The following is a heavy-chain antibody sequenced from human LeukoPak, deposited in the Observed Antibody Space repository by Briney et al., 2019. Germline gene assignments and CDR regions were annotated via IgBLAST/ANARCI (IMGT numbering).Heavy chain of an antibody. J-gene: IGHJ6*02. CDR2: ISYDGSNK. CDR1: GFTFSSYG. CDR3: AKENV. Sequence: GRSLRLSCAASGFTFSSYGMHWVRQAPGKGLEWVAVISYDGSNKYYADSVKGRFTIPRDNSKNTLYLQMNSLRAEDTAVYYCAKENVWGQGTTVTVSS. V-gene: IGHV3-30*18.